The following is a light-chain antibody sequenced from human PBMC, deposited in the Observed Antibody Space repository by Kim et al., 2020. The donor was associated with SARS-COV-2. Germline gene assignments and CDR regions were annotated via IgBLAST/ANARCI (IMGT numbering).Light chain of an antibody. CDR2: EVN. Sequence: QSALTQPPSASGSPGQSVTISCTGTSSDVGGYNYVSWYQQHPGKAPKLMIYEVNKRPSGVPDRFSGSKSGNTASLTVSGLQAEDEGDYYCSSYAGSSNVVFGGGTQLTVL. CDR1: SSDVGGYNY. J-gene: IGLJ2*01. CDR3: SSYAGSSNVV. V-gene: IGLV2-8*01.